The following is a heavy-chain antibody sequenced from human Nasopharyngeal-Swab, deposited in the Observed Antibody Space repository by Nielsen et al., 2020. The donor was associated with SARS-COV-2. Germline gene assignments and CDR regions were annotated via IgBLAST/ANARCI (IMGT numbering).Heavy chain of an antibody. CDR3: ARFGHRFDPIDY. CDR1: GYSFTNYW. Sequence: GGSLRLSCTGSGYSFTNYWLGWVRQMPGKGLEWMGMIYAEDSDTRYSPSFQGQVTISADKSITTAYLQWGSLQASDTAMYYCARFGHRFDPIDYWGQGTLVTVSS. D-gene: IGHD3/OR15-3a*01. V-gene: IGHV5-51*01. CDR2: IYAEDSDT. J-gene: IGHJ4*02.